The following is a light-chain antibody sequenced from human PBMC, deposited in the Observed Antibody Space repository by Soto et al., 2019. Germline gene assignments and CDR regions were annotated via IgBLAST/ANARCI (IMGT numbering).Light chain of an antibody. CDR2: GAS. Sequence: EIVLTQSPGTLSLSPGERATLSCRASQSVSSSYLAWYQQKPGQAPRLLIYGASSRATGIPARFSGSGSGTEFTLTISSLQSEDFAVYHCQQYNKWPLWTFGQGTKVEIK. CDR3: QQYNKWPLWT. CDR1: QSVSSSY. V-gene: IGKV3-15*01. J-gene: IGKJ1*01.